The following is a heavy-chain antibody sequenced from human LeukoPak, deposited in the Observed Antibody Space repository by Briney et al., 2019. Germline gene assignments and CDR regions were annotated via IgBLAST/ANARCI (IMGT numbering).Heavy chain of an antibody. D-gene: IGHD4-11*01. J-gene: IGHJ4*02. V-gene: IGHV4-61*08. Sequence: SETLSLTCTVSGGSISSSGYYWSWIRQPPGKGLEWIGYIYYSGSTDYNPSLKSRVTISVDTSKNQFSLKLSSVTAADTAVYYCAREGVTKYYFDYWGQGTLVTVSS. CDR1: GGSISSSGYY. CDR2: IYYSGST. CDR3: AREGVTKYYFDY.